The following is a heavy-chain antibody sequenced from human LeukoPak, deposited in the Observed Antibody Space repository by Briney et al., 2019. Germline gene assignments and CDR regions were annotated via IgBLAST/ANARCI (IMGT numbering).Heavy chain of an antibody. CDR2: NLYSVKS. V-gene: IGHV4-39*01. Sequence: SETLSLTCSVSGDSISSTSYYWGWIRQPPGKGLEWIASNLYSVKSYYNPSFNSQVTISVDTSNNRLSLRLTSVNAADTAVYYCARLRDARWLLEYWGQGTLVTVSS. J-gene: IGHJ4*02. CDR1: GDSISSTSYY. D-gene: IGHD4-17*01. CDR3: ARLRDARWLLEY.